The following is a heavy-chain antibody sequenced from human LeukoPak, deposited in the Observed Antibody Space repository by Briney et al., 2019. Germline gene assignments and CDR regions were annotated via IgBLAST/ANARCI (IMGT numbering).Heavy chain of an antibody. CDR1: GGSVTSTNW. V-gene: IGHV4-4*02. J-gene: IGHJ4*02. D-gene: IGHD6-25*01. CDR3: AREGGFYRPLDY. CDR2: VHLDGRT. Sequence: SETLFLTCDVSGGSVTSTNWWTWFRQPPGKGLDWIGEVHLDGRTNYNPSLKSRLVMSADLPENHISLKLTSVTAADTAVYYCAREGGFYRPLDYSGQGTLVTVSS.